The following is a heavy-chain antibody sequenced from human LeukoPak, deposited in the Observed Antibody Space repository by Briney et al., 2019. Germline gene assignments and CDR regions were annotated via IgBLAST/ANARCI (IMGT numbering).Heavy chain of an antibody. CDR1: GYTFTGYY. CDR2: INPNSGGT. Sequence: ASVKVSCKASGYTFTGYYMHWVRQAPGQGLEWMGWINPNSGGTNYAQKFQGRVTMTEDTSADTSYMELSSLRSEDTAVYYCATALRGVEFGEFFEDYWGQGTLVTVSS. CDR3: ATALRGVEFGEFFEDY. J-gene: IGHJ4*02. D-gene: IGHD3-10*01. V-gene: IGHV1-2*02.